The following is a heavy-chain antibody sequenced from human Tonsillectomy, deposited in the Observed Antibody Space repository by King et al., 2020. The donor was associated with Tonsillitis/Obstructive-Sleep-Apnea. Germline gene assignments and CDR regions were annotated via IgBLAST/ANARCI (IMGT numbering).Heavy chain of an antibody. D-gene: IGHD2-2*01. CDR1: GFIFDDYA. CDR3: VRVGCGGNSCYRNPRSYFDF. Sequence: VQLVESGGGVVRPGESMRLACAAYGFIFDDYAMSWVRQAPGKGLEWSSGISWNGGSTGYADSVKGRFTISRDDAKNSLYLQMNSLRAEDTAFYYCVRVGCGGNSCYRNPRSYFDFWGQGTLVTVSS. J-gene: IGHJ4*02. CDR2: ISWNGGST. V-gene: IGHV3-20*04.